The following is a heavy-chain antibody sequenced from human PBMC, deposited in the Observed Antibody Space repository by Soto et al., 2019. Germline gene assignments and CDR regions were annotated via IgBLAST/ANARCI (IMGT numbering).Heavy chain of an antibody. CDR2: ISSSSSTI. Sequence: EVQLVESGGGLVQPGGSLRLSCAASGFTFSSYSMNWVRQAPGKGLEWVSYISSSSSTIYYADSVKGRFTISRDNAKNSLYLQMNSLRAEDTAVYYGAGDSDDSSGYYLLGVYYFDYWGQGTLVTVSS. CDR3: AGDSDDSSGYYLLGVYYFDY. CDR1: GFTFSSYS. D-gene: IGHD3-22*01. J-gene: IGHJ4*02. V-gene: IGHV3-48*01.